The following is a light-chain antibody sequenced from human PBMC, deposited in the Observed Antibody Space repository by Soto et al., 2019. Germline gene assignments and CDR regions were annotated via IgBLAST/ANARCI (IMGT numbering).Light chain of an antibody. CDR3: QQRSNWPRT. Sequence: DIQMTHSPSSLSVSVGDRVTITCEASQDISNYLNWYQQKKGKAPKLLIYDASNLETGVPARFSGSGYGTDFNLTISSLEPEDFAVYYCQQRSNWPRTFGGGTKVDIK. CDR2: DAS. V-gene: IGKV1-33*01. CDR1: QDISNY. J-gene: IGKJ4*01.